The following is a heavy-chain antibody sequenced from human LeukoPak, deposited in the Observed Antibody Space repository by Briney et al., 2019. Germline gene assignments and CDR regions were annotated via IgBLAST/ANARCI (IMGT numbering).Heavy chain of an antibody. V-gene: IGHV4-59*01. CDR1: GGSISSYY. CDR3: ATKAVGHCTNGVCFPGDVDY. Sequence: SETLSLTCTVSGGSISSYYWSWIRQPPGKGLEWIGYIYYSGSTNYNPSLKSRVTISVDTSKNQFSLKLSSVTAADTAVYYCATKAVGHCTNGVCFPGDVDYWGQGTLVTVSS. J-gene: IGHJ4*02. D-gene: IGHD2-8*01. CDR2: IYYSGST.